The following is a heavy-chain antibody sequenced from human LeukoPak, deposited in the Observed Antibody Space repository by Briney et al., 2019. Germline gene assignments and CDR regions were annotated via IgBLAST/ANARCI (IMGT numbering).Heavy chain of an antibody. D-gene: IGHD3-16*01. V-gene: IGHV3-48*03. J-gene: IGHJ4*02. CDR1: GFSFSSYE. CDR3: ARDGLGGFDY. CDR2: ISSSGSTI. Sequence: GGSLRLSCAASGFSFSSYEMNWVREAPGKGLEWVSYISSSGSTIYYADSVKGRFTISRDNAKNSLYLQMDSLRAEDTAVYYCARDGLGGFDYWGQGTLVTVSS.